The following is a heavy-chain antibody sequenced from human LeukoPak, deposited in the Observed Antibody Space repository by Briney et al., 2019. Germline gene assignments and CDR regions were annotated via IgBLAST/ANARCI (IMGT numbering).Heavy chain of an antibody. CDR1: EFTFRDYY. D-gene: IGHD4-23*01. J-gene: IGHJ3*02. V-gene: IGHV3-11*04. CDR2: ISTSGSTI. Sequence: GGSLRLSCAASEFTFRDYYMYWIRQAPGKGLEWLSYISTSGSTIFYADSVKGRFTISRDNAKDSLYLQMNSLRADDTAVYYCARESYGSNAFDIWGPGTLVTVSS. CDR3: ARESYGSNAFDI.